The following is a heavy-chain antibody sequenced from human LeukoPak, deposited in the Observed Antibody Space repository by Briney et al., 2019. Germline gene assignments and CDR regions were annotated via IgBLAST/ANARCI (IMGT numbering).Heavy chain of an antibody. CDR1: GFTFSSYA. CDR2: ISGSGSST. V-gene: IGHV3-23*01. Sequence: PGRSLRLSCAASGFTFSSYAMHWVRQAPGKGLEWVSTISGSGSSTYYADSVKGRFAISRDNSKNTLYLQMNSLRAEDTAVYYCAELGITMIGGVWGKGTTVTISS. D-gene: IGHD3-10*02. CDR3: AELGITMIGGV. J-gene: IGHJ6*04.